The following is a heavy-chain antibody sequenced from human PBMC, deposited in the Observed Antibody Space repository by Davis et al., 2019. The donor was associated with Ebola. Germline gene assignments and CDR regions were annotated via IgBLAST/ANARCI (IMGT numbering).Heavy chain of an antibody. D-gene: IGHD6-6*01. V-gene: IGHV3-23*01. J-gene: IGHJ4*02. Sequence: GESLKISCAASGFTFSSYAMSWVRQAPGKGLEWVSSVGITDKTYYADSVKGRFTVSRDNSKNTLYVQLNSLRSEDTAVYYCAKRVEYSSSFAYFDYWGQGALVTVSS. CDR1: GFTFSSYA. CDR2: VGITDKT. CDR3: AKRVEYSSSFAYFDY.